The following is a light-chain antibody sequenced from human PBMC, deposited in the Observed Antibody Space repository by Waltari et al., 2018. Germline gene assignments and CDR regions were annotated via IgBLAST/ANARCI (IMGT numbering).Light chain of an antibody. CDR1: QSVLYSSNNMNY. CDR3: QQYNSYPYT. J-gene: IGKJ2*01. CDR2: WAS. V-gene: IGKV4-1*01. Sequence: DIVMTQSPDSLAVSLGERATINCKSSQSVLYSSNNMNYLAWYQQKPGQPPKLLIYWASTPESGVPDRFSGSGSGTDFTLTISGLQPDDFATYYCQQYNSYPYTFGQGTKLEI.